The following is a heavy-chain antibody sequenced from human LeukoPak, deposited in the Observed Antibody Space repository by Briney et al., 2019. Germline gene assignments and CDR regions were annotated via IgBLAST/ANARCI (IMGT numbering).Heavy chain of an antibody. CDR2: ISETI. Sequence: GGSLRLSCIASGFVFRRENMNWVRQAPGKGREWVAHISETIYYADSVQGRFTISRDNAKNSLYLQMSNLRVDDTAMYYCVREVGRPKTFYFDSWGRRTPVTVSS. J-gene: IGHJ4*02. CDR1: GFVFRREN. V-gene: IGHV3-48*04. D-gene: IGHD3-16*01. CDR3: VREVGRPKTFYFDS.